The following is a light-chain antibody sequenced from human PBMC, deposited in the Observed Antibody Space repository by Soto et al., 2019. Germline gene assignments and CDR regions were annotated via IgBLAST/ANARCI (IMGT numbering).Light chain of an antibody. CDR1: SSDVGSYNY. CDR3: SSYTTSSTNVV. V-gene: IGLV2-14*01. Sequence: QSALTQPASVSGSPGQSITISCTGTSSDVGSYNYVSWYQQYPGKAPKLMIYGVSNRPSGVSYRFSGSKSGNTASLTISGLQAEDEADYYCSSYTTSSTNVVFGGGTKLSVL. CDR2: GVS. J-gene: IGLJ2*01.